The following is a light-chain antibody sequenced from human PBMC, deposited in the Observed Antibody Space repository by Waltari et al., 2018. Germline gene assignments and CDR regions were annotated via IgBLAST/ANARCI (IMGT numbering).Light chain of an antibody. CDR3: QQYNDWPHT. J-gene: IGKJ3*01. Sequence: ETLLTQSPATLSVSPGNRATLSCRASQRVGSNLAWYQQRPGQPPRLLIYGASTRAIGVPDMFSGSGSGTQLTLTISSLQSEDFGIYYCQQYNDWPHTFGPGTKVDIK. CDR2: GAS. V-gene: IGKV3-15*01. CDR1: QRVGSN.